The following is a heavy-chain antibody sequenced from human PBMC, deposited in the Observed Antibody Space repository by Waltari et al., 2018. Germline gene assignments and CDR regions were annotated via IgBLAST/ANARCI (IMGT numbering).Heavy chain of an antibody. Sequence: QVPLVQSGAEVKKPGASVKVSCKESGYPFTGYYMHLVRQAPGQVLEWMEWFNPNSGGTNYAQKFQGRVTMTRDTSISTAYMELSRLRSDDTAVYYCARDSSSLNWFDPWGQGTLVTVSS. V-gene: IGHV1-2*02. CDR1: GYPFTGYY. D-gene: IGHD6-13*01. CDR3: ARDSSSLNWFDP. J-gene: IGHJ5*02. CDR2: FNPNSGGT.